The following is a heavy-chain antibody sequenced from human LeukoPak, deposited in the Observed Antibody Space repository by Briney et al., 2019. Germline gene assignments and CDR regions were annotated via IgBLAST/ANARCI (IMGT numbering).Heavy chain of an antibody. CDR2: IYYSGTT. Sequence: PSETLSLXCTVSGGSISSSNYYWVWIRQPPEKGLEWIGTIYYSGTTYYNPSLESRVTISEDTSKNQFSLTLRSVTAADTAVYYCARQISDYYYYYMDVWGKGTTVTVSS. J-gene: IGHJ6*03. CDR3: ARQISDYYYYYMDV. V-gene: IGHV4-39*01. D-gene: IGHD3-10*01. CDR1: GGSISSSNYY.